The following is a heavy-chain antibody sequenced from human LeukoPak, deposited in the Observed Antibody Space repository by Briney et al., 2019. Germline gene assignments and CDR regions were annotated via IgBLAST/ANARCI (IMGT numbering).Heavy chain of an antibody. Sequence: AGSLRLSCAASGFTFTSYGMRWVRQAPGKGLEWVGMIWYDGSRIKYDDSVEGRFSISRDTSKNTLYLQMISLRADDTAVYYCARGIPIPATHPIDYWGQGSPVTVSS. CDR3: ARGIPIPATHPIDY. CDR2: IWYDGSRI. CDR1: GFTFTSYG. J-gene: IGHJ4*02. D-gene: IGHD2-21*01. V-gene: IGHV3-33*03.